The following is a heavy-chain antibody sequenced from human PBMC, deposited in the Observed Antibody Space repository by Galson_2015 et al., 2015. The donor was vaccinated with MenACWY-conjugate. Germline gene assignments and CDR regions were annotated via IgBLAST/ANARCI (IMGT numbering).Heavy chain of an antibody. Sequence: SVKVSCKASGGTFSNYAISWVRQAPGQGLEWKGGIIPIFPRADYAQNFQGRVTITADESTSTAYMELSSLRSEDTAVYYCARLAGEFWSGYNISFYYGWDVWGQGTTVTVSS. V-gene: IGHV1-69*13. CDR3: ARLAGEFWSGYNISFYYGWDV. CDR1: GGTFSNYA. D-gene: IGHD3-3*01. J-gene: IGHJ6*02. CDR2: IIPIFPRA.